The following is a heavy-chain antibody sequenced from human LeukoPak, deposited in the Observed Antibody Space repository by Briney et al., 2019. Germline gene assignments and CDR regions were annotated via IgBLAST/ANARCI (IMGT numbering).Heavy chain of an antibody. CDR1: GFTFSSYG. D-gene: IGHD6-19*01. Sequence: GGSLRLSCAASGFTFSSYGMHWVRQAPGKGLEWVAFIRYDGSNKYYADSVKGRFTISRDNSKNTLYLQMNSLRAEDTAVYYCANGHSSGWYTDAFDIWGQGTMVTVSS. V-gene: IGHV3-30*02. CDR3: ANGHSSGWYTDAFDI. CDR2: IRYDGSNK. J-gene: IGHJ3*02.